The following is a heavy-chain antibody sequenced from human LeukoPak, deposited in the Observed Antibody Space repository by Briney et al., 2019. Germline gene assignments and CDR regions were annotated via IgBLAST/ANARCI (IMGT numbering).Heavy chain of an antibody. CDR2: ISGSGGST. J-gene: IGHJ3*02. V-gene: IGHV3-23*01. CDR3: AKDRIAGDAFDI. D-gene: IGHD6-13*01. CDR1: GFTFSSYA. Sequence: GGSLRLSCAASGFTFSSYAMSWVRQAPGKGLEWVSAISGSGGSTYYADSVKGRFTISSDNSKNTLYLQMNSLRAEDTAVYYCAKDRIAGDAFDIWGQGTMVTVSS.